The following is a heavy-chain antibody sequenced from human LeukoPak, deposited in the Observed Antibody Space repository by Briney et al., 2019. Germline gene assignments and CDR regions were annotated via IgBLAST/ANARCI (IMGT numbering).Heavy chain of an antibody. D-gene: IGHD2-8*01. V-gene: IGHV3-30*02. CDR2: IRYDGSNK. CDR1: GFTFSSYG. Sequence: PGRSLRLSCAASGFTFSSYGMHWVRQAPGKGLEWVAFIRYDGSNKYYADSVKGRFTISRDNSKNTLYLQMNSLRAEDTAVYYCARGLYCTNGVCYTFDYWGQGALVTVSS. CDR3: ARGLYCTNGVCYTFDY. J-gene: IGHJ4*02.